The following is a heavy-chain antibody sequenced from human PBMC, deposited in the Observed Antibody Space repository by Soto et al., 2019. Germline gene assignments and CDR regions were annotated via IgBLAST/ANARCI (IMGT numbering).Heavy chain of an antibody. CDR2: IYQSGVT. D-gene: IGHD6-19*01. CDR1: GDSYSISAYS. Sequence: PSETLSLTSNMSGDSYSISAYSWSWVRQPPGKALQWIGFIYQSGVTSYNPSLASRVSISLDRSNTQCSLKLKSVTAADTAVYFCAGMPYTSGLRFDPWGPGTLVTVSS. J-gene: IGHJ5*02. V-gene: IGHV4-30-2*01. CDR3: AGMPYTSGLRFDP.